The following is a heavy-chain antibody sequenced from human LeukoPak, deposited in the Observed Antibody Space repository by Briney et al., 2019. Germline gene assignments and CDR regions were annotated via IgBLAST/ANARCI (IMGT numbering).Heavy chain of an antibody. CDR3: ARDPEMSNYGY. Sequence: EGSLRLSCATSGFTFSSYSMNWVRQAPGKGLEWVSCISRSSSYIYYADSVKGRFTISRDNAKNSLYLQMNSLRAEDTAVYYCARDPEMSNYGYWGQGTLVTVSS. CDR2: ISRSSSYI. V-gene: IGHV3-21*01. J-gene: IGHJ4*02. CDR1: GFTFSSYS. D-gene: IGHD4-11*01.